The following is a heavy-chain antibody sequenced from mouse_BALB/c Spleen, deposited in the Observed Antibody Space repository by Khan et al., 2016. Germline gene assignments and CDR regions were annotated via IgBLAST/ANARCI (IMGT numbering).Heavy chain of an antibody. D-gene: IGHD1-2*01. Sequence: VQLVESGPGLVAPSQSLSITCTVSGFSLTSYGVHWVRQPPGKGLEWLGVIWADGSTNYNSALKSRLSISKDNSKSQVFLKMNSLQTDDTAMYRCGREGKSLLLLSYYAVDCWCRGNSVTVCS. CDR2: IWADGST. CDR1: GFSLTSYG. J-gene: IGHJ4*01. CDR3: GREGKSLLLLSYYAVDC. V-gene: IGHV2-9*02.